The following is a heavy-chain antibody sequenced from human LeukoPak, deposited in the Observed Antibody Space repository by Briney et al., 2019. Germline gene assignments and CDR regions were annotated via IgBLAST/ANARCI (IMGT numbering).Heavy chain of an antibody. V-gene: IGHV1-2*02. CDR2: INPNSGGT. CDR1: GYTFTGYY. J-gene: IGHJ5*02. CDR3: AATPNYYDSSGEFDP. Sequence: ASVKVSCKASGYTFTGYYMHWVRQAPGQGLEWMGWINPNSGGTNYAQKFQGRVTMTRDTSISTAYMELSRLRSDDTAVYYCAATPNYYDSSGEFDPWGQGTLVTVSS. D-gene: IGHD3-22*01.